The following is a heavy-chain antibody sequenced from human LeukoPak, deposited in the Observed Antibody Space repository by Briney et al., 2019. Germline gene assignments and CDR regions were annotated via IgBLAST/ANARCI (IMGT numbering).Heavy chain of an antibody. J-gene: IGHJ6*02. CDR1: GFTFNYYW. CDR3: ARDGHYFAMDV. CDR2: IKPDGSEK. Sequence: GGSLRFSCAASGFTFNYYWMSWVRQTPGKGLEWLTNIKPDGSEKYYVDSVRGRFTISRDNAKSSVHLQMNGLRAEDTAIYYCARDGHYFAMDVWGQGTTVTVSS. V-gene: IGHV3-7*03.